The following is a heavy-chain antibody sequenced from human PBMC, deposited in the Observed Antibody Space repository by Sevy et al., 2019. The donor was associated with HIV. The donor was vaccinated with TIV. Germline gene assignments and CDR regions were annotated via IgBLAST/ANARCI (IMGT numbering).Heavy chain of an antibody. CDR1: GGSFSGYY. Sequence: SETLSLTCAVYGGSFSGYYWSWIRQPPGKGLEWIGEINHSGSTNYNPSLKSRVTISVDTSKNQSSLNLSAVTAADTALYYCARHCGSTGCSLAFDIWGQGTMVTVSS. J-gene: IGHJ3*02. D-gene: IGHD2-2*01. CDR2: INHSGST. V-gene: IGHV4-34*01. CDR3: ARHCGSTGCSLAFDI.